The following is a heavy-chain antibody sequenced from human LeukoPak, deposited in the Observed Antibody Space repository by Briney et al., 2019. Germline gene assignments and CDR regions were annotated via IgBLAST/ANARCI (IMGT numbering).Heavy chain of an antibody. V-gene: IGHV1-3*01. D-gene: IGHD6-19*01. CDR1: GYTFTSYA. J-gene: IGHJ4*02. CDR2: INAGNGNT. CDR3: ARSVEQWLPRGY. Sequence: GASVKVSCKASGYTFTSYAMHWVRQAPGQRLEWMGWINAGNGNTKYSQKFQGRVTVTRDTSASTAYMELSSLRSEDTAVYYCARSVEQWLPRGYWGQGTLVTVSS.